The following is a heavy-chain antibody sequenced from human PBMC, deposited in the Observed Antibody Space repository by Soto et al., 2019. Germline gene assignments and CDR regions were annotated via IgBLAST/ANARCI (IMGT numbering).Heavy chain of an antibody. Sequence: EVQVLESGGGLVQPGGSLRLSCSASGFTFNDINWVRQAPGKGLEWISRITGGGHTDYVDSVKGRFTISRDNSKNTGYLEFNSRRVDDTPVYYCVKDRSGWGSFDIWGQGTVVTVSS. CDR1: GFTFND. J-gene: IGHJ3*02. CDR2: ITGGGHT. CDR3: VKDRSGWGSFDI. V-gene: IGHV3-23*01. D-gene: IGHD3-16*01.